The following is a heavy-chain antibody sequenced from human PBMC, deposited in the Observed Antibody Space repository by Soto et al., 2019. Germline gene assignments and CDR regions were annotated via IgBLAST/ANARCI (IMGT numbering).Heavy chain of an antibody. CDR2: IYYSGST. CDR1: GGSISSSSYY. D-gene: IGHD6-13*01. CDR3: ASQDSSSWLNWFDP. Sequence: QLQLQESGPGLVKPSETLSLTCTVSGGSISSSSYYWGWIRQPPGKGLEWIGSIYYSGSTYYNPSLKSRVTISVDTSKNQFSLKLSSVTAADTAVYYCASQDSSSWLNWFDPWGQGTLVTVSS. V-gene: IGHV4-39*01. J-gene: IGHJ5*02.